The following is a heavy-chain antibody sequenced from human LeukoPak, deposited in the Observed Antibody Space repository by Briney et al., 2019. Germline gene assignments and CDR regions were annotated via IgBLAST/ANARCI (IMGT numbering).Heavy chain of an antibody. CDR1: GYTFTSYD. D-gene: IGHD4-17*01. V-gene: IGHV1-8*01. Sequence: ASVKVSCKASGYTFTSYDINWVRQATGQGLEWMGWMNPNSGNTGYAQKFQGRVTMTRNTSISTAYMELSSLRSEDTAVYYCARGDYEHYYCYMDVWGKGTTVTVSS. J-gene: IGHJ6*03. CDR3: ARGDYEHYYCYMDV. CDR2: MNPNSGNT.